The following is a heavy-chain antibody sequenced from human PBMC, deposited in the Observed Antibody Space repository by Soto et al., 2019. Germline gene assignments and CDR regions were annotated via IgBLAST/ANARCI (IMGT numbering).Heavy chain of an antibody. CDR2: IFSSGTT. J-gene: IGHJ6*02. V-gene: IGHV4-30-4*01. CDR3: ARVPSPFDYYYAMDV. D-gene: IGHD3-16*01. Sequence: QVQLRESGPGLVMPSQTLSLTCTVSGDSISSGNKYWSWIRQPPGKGLEWIGYIFSSGTTYYNLSLKSRLTMSIDASQDQFSLKLNSLTDADTAVYFCARVPSPFDYYYAMDVWGQGTTVTVSS. CDR1: GDSISSGNKY.